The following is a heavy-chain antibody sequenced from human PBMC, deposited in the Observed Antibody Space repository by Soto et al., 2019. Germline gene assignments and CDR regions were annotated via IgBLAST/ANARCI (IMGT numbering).Heavy chain of an antibody. V-gene: IGHV1-18*04. Sequence: QVVLEQSGGEVKKPGASVKVSCKASGYTFSGYSITWVRQAPGQGLEWMGRISGYNGNTNYARTRRCRLTLNTDTSTSTAYMELRSLTSDDTAVYYCARDVFCGGAPACPDMDVWGQGTTVTVSS. D-gene: IGHD2-21*01. J-gene: IGHJ6*02. CDR3: ARDVFCGGAPACPDMDV. CDR1: GYTFSGYS. CDR2: ISGYNGNT.